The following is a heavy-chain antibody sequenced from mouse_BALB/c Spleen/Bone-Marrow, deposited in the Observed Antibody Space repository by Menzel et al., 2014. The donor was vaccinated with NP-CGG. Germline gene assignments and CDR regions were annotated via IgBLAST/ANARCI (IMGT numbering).Heavy chain of an antibody. CDR2: IHPSDSET. CDR3: AREKVYYGISWFAY. V-gene: IGHV1-61*01. J-gene: IGHJ3*01. Sequence: QVQLQQPGTEVVRPGASVKLSCKASGYSFTTYWMNWVKQRPGQGLEWIGMIHPSDSETRLNQKFKDKATLTVDKSSSTAHMQLNSPTSEDSAVYYCAREKVYYGISWFAYWGQGTLVTVSA. D-gene: IGHD2-1*01. CDR1: GYSFTTYW.